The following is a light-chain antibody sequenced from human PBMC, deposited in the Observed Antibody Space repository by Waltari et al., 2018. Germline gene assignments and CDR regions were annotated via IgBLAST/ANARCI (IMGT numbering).Light chain of an antibody. Sequence: DIVLTQSPATLSLSPGERATLPCRASQSVGTYLSWYQQKPGQAPRLLIYDASNRATGIPARFSGSGSGTDFTLTISSLEPEDFAVYYGQQRSNWPPITFGQGTRLELK. CDR2: DAS. CDR3: QQRSNWPPIT. CDR1: QSVGTY. J-gene: IGKJ5*01. V-gene: IGKV3-11*01.